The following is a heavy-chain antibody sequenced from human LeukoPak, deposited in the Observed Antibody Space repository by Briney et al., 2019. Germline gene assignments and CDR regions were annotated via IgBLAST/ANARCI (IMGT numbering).Heavy chain of an antibody. CDR1: GFTFDDFS. CDR2: ISWNSGSI. D-gene: IGHD4-17*01. V-gene: IGHV3-9*03. CDR3: GTDYASTVTTLVAFDY. Sequence: PGGSLRLSCAASGFTFDDFSMHWVRQAPGRGLEWVSGISWNSGSIGYADSVKGRFTISRDNAKNSLYLQMNSLRAEDMALYYCGTDYASTVTTLVAFDYWGQGTLVTVSS. J-gene: IGHJ4*02.